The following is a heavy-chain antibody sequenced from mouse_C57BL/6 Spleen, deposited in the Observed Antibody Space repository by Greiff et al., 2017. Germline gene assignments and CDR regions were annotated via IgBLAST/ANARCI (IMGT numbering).Heavy chain of an antibody. V-gene: IGHV2-4*01. Sequence: VQLVESGPGLVQPSQSLSITCTVSGFSLTSYGVHWVRQPPGKGLEWLGVIRSGGSTDYNAAFISRLSISKDNSKSQVFFKMNSLQADDTAIYYCAKSSNPYYFDYWGQGTTLTVSS. J-gene: IGHJ2*01. CDR1: GFSLTSYG. D-gene: IGHD4-1*01. CDR2: IRSGGST. CDR3: AKSSNPYYFDY.